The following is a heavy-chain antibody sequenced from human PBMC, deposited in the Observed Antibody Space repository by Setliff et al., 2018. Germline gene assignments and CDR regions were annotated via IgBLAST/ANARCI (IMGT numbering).Heavy chain of an antibody. CDR1: GGSFSGYY. Sequence: SETLSLTCAVYGGSFSGYYWSWIRQPPGKGLEWIGEINHSGSTNYNPSLKSRVTISVDTSKNQFSLKLSSVTAADTAVYYCASYRQDVNYWGQGTLVTVSS. J-gene: IGHJ4*02. CDR2: INHSGST. CDR3: ASYRQDVNY. V-gene: IGHV4-34*01. D-gene: IGHD4-4*01.